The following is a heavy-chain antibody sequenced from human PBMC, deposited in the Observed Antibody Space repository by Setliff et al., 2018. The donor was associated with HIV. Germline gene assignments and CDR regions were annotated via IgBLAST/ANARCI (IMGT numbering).Heavy chain of an antibody. J-gene: IGHJ6*02. CDR1: GYTFSYA. V-gene: IGHV1-3*01. CDR2: INAGNGNT. D-gene: IGHD2-21*02. Sequence: GASVKVSCKASGYTFSYAMHWVRQAPGQRLEWMGWINAGNGNTKYSQKFQGRVTITRDTSASTAYMELSSLRSEDTAVYYCASTDCGGDCYSYYYYGMDVWGQGTTVTVSS. CDR3: ASTDCGGDCYSYYYYGMDV.